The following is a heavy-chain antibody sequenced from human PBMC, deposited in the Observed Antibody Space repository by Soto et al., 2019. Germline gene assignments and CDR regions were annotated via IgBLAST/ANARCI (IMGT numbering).Heavy chain of an antibody. CDR1: GYTFTRYG. CDR3: AKNGQPPYYYYGLDV. J-gene: IGHJ6*02. D-gene: IGHD2-8*01. CDR2: ISGYNGDA. Sequence: ASVKVSCKASGYTFTRYGISWVRQAPGQGLEWMGWISGYNGDANYAQSFQGRVSMTIDTSTTTAYMELRTLTPDDMAVYYCAKNGQPPYYYYGLDVWGQGTTVTVSS. V-gene: IGHV1-18*03.